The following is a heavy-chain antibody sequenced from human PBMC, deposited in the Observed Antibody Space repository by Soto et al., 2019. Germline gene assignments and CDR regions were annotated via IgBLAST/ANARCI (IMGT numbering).Heavy chain of an antibody. CDR2: IYYSGST. Sequence: QVQLQESGPGLAKPSQTLSLTCTVSGGSISSGDYYWSWIRQPPGKGLEWIGYIYYSGSTYYNPSLKSQVTISVDTSKNQFSLKLGSVTAADTAVYCCARFTMIVRQAGDDWGQGTLVTVSS. D-gene: IGHD3-22*01. CDR3: ARFTMIVRQAGDD. V-gene: IGHV4-30-4*01. J-gene: IGHJ4*02. CDR1: GGSISSGDYY.